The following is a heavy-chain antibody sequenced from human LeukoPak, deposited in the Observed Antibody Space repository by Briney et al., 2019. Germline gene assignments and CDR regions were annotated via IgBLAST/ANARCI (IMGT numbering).Heavy chain of an antibody. CDR3: ARERVVGATSHFDY. CDR1: GGSFSGYY. D-gene: IGHD1-26*01. V-gene: IGHV4-34*01. Sequence: PSETLPLTCAVYGGSFSGYYWSWIRQPPGKGLEWIGEINHSGSTNYNPSLKSRVTISVDTSKNQFSLKLSSVTAADTAVYYCARERVVGATSHFDYWGQGTLVTVSS. CDR2: INHSGST. J-gene: IGHJ4*02.